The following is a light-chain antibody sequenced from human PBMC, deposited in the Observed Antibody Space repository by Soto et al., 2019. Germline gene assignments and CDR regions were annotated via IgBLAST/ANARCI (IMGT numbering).Light chain of an antibody. Sequence: QSVLTQPPSASGSPGQSVTISCTGTPSDVGGSNSVSWYQQHPGKAPNLMIYDVNKRPSGVPDRFSGSKSGNTASLTVPGLQAADEAYYFCSSYAPSDVVFGGGTKLTVL. V-gene: IGLV2-8*01. CDR1: PSDVGGSNS. CDR3: SSYAPSDVV. CDR2: DVN. J-gene: IGLJ2*01.